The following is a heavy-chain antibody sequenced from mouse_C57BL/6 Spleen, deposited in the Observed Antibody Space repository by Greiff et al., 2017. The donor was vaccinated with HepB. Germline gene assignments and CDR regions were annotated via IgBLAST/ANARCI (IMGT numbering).Heavy chain of an antibody. D-gene: IGHD2-2*01. V-gene: IGHV1-26*01. Sequence: EVQLQQSGPELVKPGASVKISCKASGYTFTDYYMHWVKQSHGKSLEWIGDINPNNGGTSYNQKFKGKATLTVDKSSSTAYMQLRSLTSEDSAVYYCARSIGYGRFAYWGQGTLVTVSA. J-gene: IGHJ3*01. CDR2: INPNNGGT. CDR1: GYTFTDYY. CDR3: ARSIGYGRFAY.